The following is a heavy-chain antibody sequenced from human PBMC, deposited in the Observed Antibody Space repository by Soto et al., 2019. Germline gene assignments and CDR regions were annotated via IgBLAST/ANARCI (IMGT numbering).Heavy chain of an antibody. V-gene: IGHV1-18*01. CDR2: ISAYNGNT. J-gene: IGHJ6*02. Sequence: QVQLVQSGAEVKKPGASVKVSCKASGYTFSSYGISWVRQAPGQGLEWMGWISAYNGNTKYAQKLQDRVTMTTDTSTSTAYMELRSRRSDDTAVYYCAREGPAPYYYYGMDVWGQGSTVTVSS. CDR3: AREGPAPYYYYGMDV. CDR1: GYTFSSYG.